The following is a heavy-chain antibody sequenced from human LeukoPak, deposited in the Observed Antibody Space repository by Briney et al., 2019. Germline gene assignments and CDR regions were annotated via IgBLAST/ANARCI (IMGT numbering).Heavy chain of an antibody. D-gene: IGHD6-13*01. CDR2: IYWNDDK. CDR3: ALISSSWYPASEAYFQH. J-gene: IGHJ1*01. Sequence: ESGPTLVKPTQTLTLTCTFSGFSLSTSEVGVGWIRQPPGKALEWLAPIYWNDDKRYSPSLKSRLTITKDTSKNQVVLTMTNMDPVDTATYYCALISSSWYPASEAYFQHWGQGTLVTVSS. CDR1: GFSLSTSEVG. V-gene: IGHV2-5*01.